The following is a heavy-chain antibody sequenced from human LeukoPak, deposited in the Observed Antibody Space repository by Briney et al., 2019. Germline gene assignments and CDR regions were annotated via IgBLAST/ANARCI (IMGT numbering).Heavy chain of an antibody. Sequence: GVSVKVSCKASGYTFTDYFIHWVRQAPGQGLEWMGRINPNSGGTDDAQNFQGRVTMTRDTSISIAYMVLSRLRSDDTAVYYCARDLPSTSNWELDYWGQGTLVTVSS. CDR1: GYTFTDYF. V-gene: IGHV1-2*06. J-gene: IGHJ4*02. D-gene: IGHD7-27*01. CDR2: INPNSGGT. CDR3: ARDLPSTSNWELDY.